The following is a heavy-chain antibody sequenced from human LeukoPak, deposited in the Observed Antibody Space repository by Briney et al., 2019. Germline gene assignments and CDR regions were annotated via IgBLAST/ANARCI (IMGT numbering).Heavy chain of an antibody. Sequence: SETLSLTCAVYGGSFSGYYWSWIRQPPGKGLEWIGEINHSGSTNYNPSLKSRVTISVDTSKNQFSLKLSSVTAADTAVYYCARAGYSSGWYSYYYYGMDVWGQGTTVTVSS. CDR2: INHSGST. CDR3: ARAGYSSGWYSYYYYGMDV. J-gene: IGHJ6*02. CDR1: GGSFSGYY. V-gene: IGHV4-34*01. D-gene: IGHD6-19*01.